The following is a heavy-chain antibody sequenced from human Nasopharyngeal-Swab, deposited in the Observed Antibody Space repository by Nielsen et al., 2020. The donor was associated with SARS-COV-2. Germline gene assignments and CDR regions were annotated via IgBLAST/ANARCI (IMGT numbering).Heavy chain of an antibody. D-gene: IGHD2-2*01. Sequence: SVKVSCKASGFTFTSSAMQWVRQARGQRLEWIGWIVVGSGNTNSAQKFQERVTITRDMSTSTAYMELSSLRSEDTAVYFCAAPYCSSTSCSDAFDIWGQGTMVTVSS. CDR2: IVVGSGNT. CDR1: GFTFTSSA. V-gene: IGHV1-58*02. J-gene: IGHJ3*02. CDR3: AAPYCSSTSCSDAFDI.